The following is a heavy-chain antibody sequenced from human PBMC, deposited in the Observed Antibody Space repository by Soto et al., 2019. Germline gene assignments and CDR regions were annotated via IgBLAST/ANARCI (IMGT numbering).Heavy chain of an antibody. J-gene: IGHJ4*02. CDR3: AHGSGWLSDQ. D-gene: IGHD6-19*01. CDR1: GFSLSTSAVG. Sequence: QITLKESGPTLVRPTQTLTLTCTFSGFSLSTSAVGVNWIRQPPGKPLEWLALIYWDDTKHYSSSLRNRLTITKDTAKNKVVITMTNMDPVDTATYYCAHGSGWLSDQWGQGTLVTVSS. CDR2: IYWDDTK. V-gene: IGHV2-5*02.